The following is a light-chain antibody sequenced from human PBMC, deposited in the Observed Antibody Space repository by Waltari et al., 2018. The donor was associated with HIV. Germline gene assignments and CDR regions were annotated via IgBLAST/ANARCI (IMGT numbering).Light chain of an antibody. Sequence: DIQMTQSPSSLSASIGDRVTFTCRASQTINNYLNWYQHKPGQAPRLLIYASSNLQSGVPARFTGSGSGTDFSLTIINLPPEDFTTYYCQQSFGTPVTFGQGTTLEIK. J-gene: IGKJ2*01. V-gene: IGKV1-39*01. CDR1: QTINNY. CDR2: ASS. CDR3: QQSFGTPVT.